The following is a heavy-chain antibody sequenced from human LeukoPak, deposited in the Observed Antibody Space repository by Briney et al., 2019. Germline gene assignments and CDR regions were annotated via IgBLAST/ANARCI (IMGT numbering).Heavy chain of an antibody. J-gene: IGHJ4*02. Sequence: QAGGSLRLSCAASGFTFTNYAMTWVRQAPGKGREWVSGISEGVGNTYYADSVKGRFTISRDHSKNTLYPQMNSLRAEDTALYYCAKREKGTTGRFFDYWGQGTLVTVSS. CDR1: GFTFTNYA. V-gene: IGHV3-23*01. D-gene: IGHD4-17*01. CDR3: AKREKGTTGRFFDY. CDR2: ISEGVGNT.